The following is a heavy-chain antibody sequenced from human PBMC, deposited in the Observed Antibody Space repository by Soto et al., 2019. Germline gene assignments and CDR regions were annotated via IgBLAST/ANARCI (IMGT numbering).Heavy chain of an antibody. J-gene: IGHJ6*02. Sequence: ASAKVSCKASGYTFTSYDINWVRQATGQGLEWMGWMNPNSGNTGYAQKFQGRVTMTRNTSISTAYMELSSLRSEDTAVYYCARRPLGYCSGGSCYHGGYYYGMDVWGQGTTVTVSS. D-gene: IGHD2-15*01. CDR2: MNPNSGNT. CDR1: GYTFTSYD. CDR3: ARRPLGYCSGGSCYHGGYYYGMDV. V-gene: IGHV1-8*01.